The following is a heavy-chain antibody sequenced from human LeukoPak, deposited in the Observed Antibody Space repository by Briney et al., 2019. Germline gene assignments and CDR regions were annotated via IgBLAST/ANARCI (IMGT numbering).Heavy chain of an antibody. CDR1: GFTSSTYS. CDR3: ARDWFGELI. CDR2: IRHDSSDI. D-gene: IGHD3-10*01. Sequence: GGPLRPSCAVSGFTSSTYSRNGGRKAPGKGLEWISFIRHDSSDIYYADSVKGRFTISRDNARDSLYLQMNSLRAEDTAMYYCARDWFGELIWGQGTLVTVSS. J-gene: IGHJ4*02. V-gene: IGHV3-48*01.